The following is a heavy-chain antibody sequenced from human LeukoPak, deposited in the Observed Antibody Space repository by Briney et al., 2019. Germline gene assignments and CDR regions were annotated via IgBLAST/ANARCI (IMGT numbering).Heavy chain of an antibody. D-gene: IGHD3-3*01. CDR3: TTETSGRFLEWLLLRYFDY. Sequence: GGSLRLSCAASGFTFSDHHMDWVRQAPGKGLEWVGRIKSKTDGGTTDYAAPVKGRFTISRDDSKNTLYLQMNSLKTEDTAVYYCTTETSGRFLEWLLLRYFDYWGQGTLVTVSS. CDR2: IKSKTDGGTT. V-gene: IGHV3-15*01. J-gene: IGHJ4*02. CDR1: GFTFSDHH.